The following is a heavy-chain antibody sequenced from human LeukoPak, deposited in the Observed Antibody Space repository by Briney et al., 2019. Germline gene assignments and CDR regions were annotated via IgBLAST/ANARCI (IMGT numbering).Heavy chain of an antibody. CDR1: GFTFSSLD. V-gene: IGHV3-23*01. J-gene: IGHJ4*02. CDR2: ISASGADT. Sequence: PGGSLRLSCAASGFTFSSLDMAWVRQAPGKGLEWVSGISASGADTFYADSVKSRFTISRDNSKNMLYLQMSSLRAEDTGIYYCAKDSVRSGGWFYFDNWGQGTLVSVSS. CDR3: AKDSVRSGGWFYFDN. D-gene: IGHD6-19*01.